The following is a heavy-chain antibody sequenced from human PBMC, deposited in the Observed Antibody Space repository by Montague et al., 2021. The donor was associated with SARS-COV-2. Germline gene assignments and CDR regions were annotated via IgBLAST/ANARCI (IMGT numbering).Heavy chain of an antibody. CDR3: ARGSLYYYDGSGYYGY. Sequence: SETLSLTCTVSGDSIRNSDYFWGWIRQPPGKGLEWMGNIYFGGKTYFHPSLKSRVTISVDTSKKQVSLKVRSVTAADTAVYFCARGSLYYYDGSGYYGYWGQGTLVAVSS. CDR2: IYFGGKT. D-gene: IGHD3-22*01. V-gene: IGHV4-39*01. CDR1: GDSIRNSDYF. J-gene: IGHJ4*02.